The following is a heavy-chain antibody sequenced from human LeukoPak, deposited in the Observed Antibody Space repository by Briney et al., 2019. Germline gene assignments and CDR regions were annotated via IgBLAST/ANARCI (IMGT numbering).Heavy chain of an antibody. CDR3: ARDEQLRFSY. CDR1: EFSVGSNY. V-gene: IGHV3-66*01. CDR2: IYSGGST. Sequence: GGSLRLSCAASEFSVGSNYMTWVRQAPGKGLEWVSLIYSGGSTYYADSVKGRFTISRDNSKNTLYLQMNSLRAEDTAVYYCARDEQLRFSYWGQGTLVTVSS. D-gene: IGHD3-3*01. J-gene: IGHJ4*02.